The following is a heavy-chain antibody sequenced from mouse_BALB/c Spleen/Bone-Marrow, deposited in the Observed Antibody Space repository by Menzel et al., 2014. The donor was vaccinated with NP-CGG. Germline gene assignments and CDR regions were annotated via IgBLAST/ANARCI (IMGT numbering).Heavy chain of an antibody. V-gene: IGHV6-6*02. CDR1: GFTFSNYW. CDR3: TRSTMITPFAY. Sequence: EVMLVESGGGLVQPGGSMKLSCVASGFTFSNYWMNWVRQSPEKGLEWVAEIRLKSNNYATHYAESVKGRFTISRDDSKSTVYLQMNNLRAEDTGIYYCTRSTMITPFAYWGQGTLVTVSA. D-gene: IGHD2-4*01. J-gene: IGHJ3*01. CDR2: IRLKSNNYAT.